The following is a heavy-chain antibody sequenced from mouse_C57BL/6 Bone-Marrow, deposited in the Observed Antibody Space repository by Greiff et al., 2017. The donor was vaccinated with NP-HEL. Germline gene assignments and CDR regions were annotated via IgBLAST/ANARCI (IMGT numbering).Heavy chain of an antibody. CDR3: ARDYGSLYYYAMDY. Sequence: EVQLQQSGAELVKPGASVKLSCTASGFNIKDYYMHWVKQRTEQGLEWIGRIDPEDGETKYAPQFQGKATITADTSSNTAYLQLSSLTSEDTAVYYCARDYGSLYYYAMDYWGQGTSVTVSS. CDR1: GFNIKDYY. V-gene: IGHV14-2*01. D-gene: IGHD1-1*01. J-gene: IGHJ4*01. CDR2: IDPEDGET.